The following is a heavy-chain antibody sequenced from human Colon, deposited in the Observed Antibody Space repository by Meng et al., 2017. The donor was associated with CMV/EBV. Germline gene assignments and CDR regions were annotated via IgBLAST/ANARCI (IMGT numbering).Heavy chain of an antibody. J-gene: IGHJ4*02. CDR1: GYTFSNHN. CDR3: ARDRSATWTFDY. V-gene: IGHV1-46*01. CDR2: FVPSGDST. Sequence: CRTSGYTFSNHNMDWVRQGPGQGLEWMGIFVPSGDSTNYAQKFQGRVTMTGDTSTSTVYMEMSTLRSEDTAVYYCARDRSATWTFDYWGQGTLVTVSS. D-gene: IGHD1-1*01.